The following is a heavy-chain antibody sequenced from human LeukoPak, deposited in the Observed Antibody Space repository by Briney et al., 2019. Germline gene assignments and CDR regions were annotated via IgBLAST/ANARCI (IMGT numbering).Heavy chain of an antibody. V-gene: IGHV1-18*01. CDR2: ISAYNGNT. CDR1: GYTFTSYG. Sequence: ASVKVSCKASGYTFTSYGISWVRQAPGQGLEWMGWISAYNGNTNYAQKLQGRVTMTTDTSTSTAYMELSSLRSEDTAVYYCARGTVAHPAYYYYYYRDVWGKGTTVTVSS. D-gene: IGHD6-19*01. J-gene: IGHJ6*03. CDR3: ARGTVAHPAYYYYYYRDV.